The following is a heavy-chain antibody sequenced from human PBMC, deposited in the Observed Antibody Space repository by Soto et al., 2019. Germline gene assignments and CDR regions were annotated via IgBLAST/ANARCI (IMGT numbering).Heavy chain of an antibody. V-gene: IGHV4-34*01. D-gene: IGHD3-10*01. CDR2: INHSGST. CDR1: GGSFSGYY. J-gene: IGHJ5*02. Sequence: SETLPLTCAVYGGSFSGYYWSWIRQPPGKGLEWIGEINHSGSTNYNPSLKSRVTISVDTSKNQFSLKLSSVTAADTAVYYCARGYFRYYGSGSYYNNWFDPWGQGTLVTVSS. CDR3: ARGYFRYYGSGSYYNNWFDP.